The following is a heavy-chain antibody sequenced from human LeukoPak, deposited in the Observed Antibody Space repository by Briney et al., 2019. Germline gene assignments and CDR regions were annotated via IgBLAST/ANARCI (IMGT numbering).Heavy chain of an antibody. CDR3: ARAAYDSSGYLTL. CDR1: GFTFSDYY. V-gene: IGHV3-11*04. J-gene: IGHJ4*02. D-gene: IGHD3-22*01. Sequence: PGGSLRLSCAASGFTFSDYYMSWIRQAPGKGLEWVSSSSSSGTTIYYADSVKGRFTISRDNSKNTLYLQMNSLRAEDTAVYYCARAAYDSSGYLTLWGQGTLVTVSS. CDR2: SSSSGTTI.